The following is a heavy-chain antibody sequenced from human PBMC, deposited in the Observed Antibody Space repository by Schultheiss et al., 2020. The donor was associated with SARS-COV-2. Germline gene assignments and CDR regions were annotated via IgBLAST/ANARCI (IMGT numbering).Heavy chain of an antibody. V-gene: IGHV3-30*14. Sequence: GGSLRLSCAASGFSFSPYAMHWVRQAPGKGLEWVAVISSDGGHRNYADSVKGRFTISRDNSKNTLYLQMNSLRPEDTAVYYCARDLFVVVTALNYWGQGTLVTVSS. J-gene: IGHJ4*02. CDR2: ISSDGGHR. CDR1: GFSFSPYA. D-gene: IGHD2-21*02. CDR3: ARDLFVVVTALNY.